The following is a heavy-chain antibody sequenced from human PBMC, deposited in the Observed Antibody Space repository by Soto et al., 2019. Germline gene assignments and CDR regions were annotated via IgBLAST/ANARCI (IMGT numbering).Heavy chain of an antibody. CDR3: VIDDAARGFGELDY. D-gene: IGHD3-10*01. V-gene: IGHV3-15*01. J-gene: IGHJ4*02. Sequence: GSLRLSCAASGFDFSPAWMTWVRQAPGKGLEWVALIKSKTSGETRAYAAPVKGRFTISRDDSENTVFLQMDSLKTEDTAVYYCVIDDAARGFGELDYWGRGTLVTVSS. CDR2: IKSKTSGETR. CDR1: GFDFSPAW.